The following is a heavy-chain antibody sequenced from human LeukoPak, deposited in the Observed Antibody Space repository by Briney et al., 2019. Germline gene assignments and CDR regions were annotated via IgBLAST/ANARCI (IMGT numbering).Heavy chain of an antibody. J-gene: IGHJ4*02. CDR2: IYYSGST. Sequence: SQTLPLTCTVSGGSISSGGYYWSWIRQHPGKGLEWIGYIYYSGSTYYNPSLKSRVTISVDTSKNQFSLKLSSVTAADTAVYYCARSTLRFLEWLFPTSFDYWGQGTLVTVSS. CDR1: GGSISSGGYY. D-gene: IGHD3-3*01. V-gene: IGHV4-31*03. CDR3: ARSTLRFLEWLFPTSFDY.